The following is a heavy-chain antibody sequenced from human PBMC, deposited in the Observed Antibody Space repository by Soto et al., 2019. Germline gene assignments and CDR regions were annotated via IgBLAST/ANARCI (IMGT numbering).Heavy chain of an antibody. CDR2: ICSGGST. V-gene: IGHV3-53*01. D-gene: IGHD2-15*01. CDR3: AKVRLVVVDSGPLSVYYMDV. CDR1: GFTVSSNY. Sequence: GGSLRLSCAASGFTVSSNYMSWVRQAPGKGLEWVSVICSGGSTYYADSVKGRFTISRDNSKNTLYLQMNSLRAEDTAVYYCAKVRLVVVDSGPLSVYYMDVWGKGTTVTVSS. J-gene: IGHJ6*03.